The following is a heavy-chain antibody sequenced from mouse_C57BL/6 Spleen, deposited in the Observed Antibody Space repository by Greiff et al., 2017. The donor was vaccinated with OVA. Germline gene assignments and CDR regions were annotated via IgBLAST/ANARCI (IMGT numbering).Heavy chain of an antibody. CDR1: GYTFTSYW. CDR3: ARRTMAHEDYAMDY. V-gene: IGHV1-61*01. D-gene: IGHD1-1*02. J-gene: IGHJ4*01. Sequence: QVQLQQPGAELVRPGSSVKLSCKASGYTFTSYWMDWVKQRPGQGLEWIGNIYPSDSETHYNQKFKDKATLTVDKSSSTAYMQLSSLTSEDSAVYYCARRTMAHEDYAMDYRGQGTSVTVSS. CDR2: IYPSDSET.